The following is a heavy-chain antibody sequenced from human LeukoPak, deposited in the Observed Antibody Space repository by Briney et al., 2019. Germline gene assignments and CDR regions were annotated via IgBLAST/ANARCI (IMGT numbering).Heavy chain of an antibody. Sequence: GGSLRLSCAASGFTFSSYSMNWVRQAPGKGLEWVSYISSSSSTIYYADSVKGRFTISRDNAKNSLYLQMNSLRAEDTAVYYCARDKTPKPGYLTYSGFQFDPWGQGTLVTVSS. D-gene: IGHD5-12*01. CDR3: ARDKTPKPGYLTYSGFQFDP. CDR2: ISSSSSTI. CDR1: GFTFSSYS. J-gene: IGHJ5*02. V-gene: IGHV3-48*01.